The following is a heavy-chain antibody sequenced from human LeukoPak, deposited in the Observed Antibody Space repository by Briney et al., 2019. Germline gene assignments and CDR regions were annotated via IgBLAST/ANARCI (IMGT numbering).Heavy chain of an antibody. J-gene: IGHJ1*01. CDR2: IIPIFGTA. V-gene: IGHV1-69*05. CDR3: ARDLNAYCSGDCWGYFQN. Sequence: SVHFSCKASGGTFSSYAISWVRQAPGQGLEWMGGIIPIFGTANYAQKFQGRVTITTDESTSTAYMELSSLRAEDTAVYYCARDLNAYCSGDCWGYFQNWGQGTLVTVSS. D-gene: IGHD2-21*02. CDR1: GGTFSSYA.